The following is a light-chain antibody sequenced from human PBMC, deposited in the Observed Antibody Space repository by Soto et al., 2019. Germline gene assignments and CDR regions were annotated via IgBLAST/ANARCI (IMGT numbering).Light chain of an antibody. J-gene: IGLJ1*01. V-gene: IGLV1-44*01. CDR1: SSNIGSHT. CDR3: AAWDDSLNGAYV. CDR2: SNN. Sequence: QSVLTQPPSASGTPGQRVTISCSGSSSNIGSHTVNWYQQLPGTAPKLLIYSNNQRPSGVPDRFSGSKSGTSASLAIGGFQSEDEADYYCAAWDDSLNGAYVFGTGTKLTVL.